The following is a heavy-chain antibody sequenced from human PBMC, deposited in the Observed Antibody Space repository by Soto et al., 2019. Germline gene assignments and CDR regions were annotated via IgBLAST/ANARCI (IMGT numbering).Heavy chain of an antibody. V-gene: IGHV4-31*03. CDR2: IYYSGST. CDR1: GGSISSGGYY. D-gene: IGHD2-2*01. J-gene: IGHJ6*02. CDR3: ARDSSTRPYYYYGMDV. Sequence: PSETLSLTCTVSGGSISSGGYYWSWIRQHPGKGLEWIGYIYYSGSTYYNPSLKSRVTISVDTSKNQFSLKLSSVTAADTAVYYCARDSSTRPYYYYGMDVWGQGTTVTVS.